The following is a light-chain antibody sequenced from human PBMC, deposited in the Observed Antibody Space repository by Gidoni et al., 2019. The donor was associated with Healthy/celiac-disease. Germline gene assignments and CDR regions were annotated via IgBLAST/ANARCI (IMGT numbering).Light chain of an antibody. V-gene: IGKV1-27*01. CDR3: QKYNSAPDT. J-gene: IGKJ3*01. CDR2: AAS. CDR1: QGMSDY. Sequence: DIETTQSPSSLSASVGDRVTITCRASQGMSDYLAWYQQKPGKVPKLLIYAASTLQSGVPSRFSGSGSGTDFTLTIRSLQPEDVATYYCQKYNSAPDTFXPXTKVDIK.